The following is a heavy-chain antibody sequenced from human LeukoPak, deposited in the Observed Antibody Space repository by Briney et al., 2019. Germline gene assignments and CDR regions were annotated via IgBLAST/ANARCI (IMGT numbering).Heavy chain of an antibody. D-gene: IGHD6-13*01. CDR3: ARMRIAAAGGAYYYYYMDV. CDR1: AFTFSSYW. J-gene: IGHJ6*03. CDR2: INNDGSST. Sequence: WGSLSLSCSASAFTFSSYWMHWLRQAPGKGLVWVSRINNDGSSTSYADSVKGRFTISRDNAKNTLYLQMNSLRAEDTAVYYCARMRIAAAGGAYYYYYMDVWGKGTTVTVSS. V-gene: IGHV3-74*01.